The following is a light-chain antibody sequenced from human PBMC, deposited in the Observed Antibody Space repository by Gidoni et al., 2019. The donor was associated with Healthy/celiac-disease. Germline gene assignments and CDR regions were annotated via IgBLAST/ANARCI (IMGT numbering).Light chain of an antibody. CDR3: QQAKSFLSPLT. CDR1: QGISSW. J-gene: IGKJ4*01. V-gene: IGKV1-12*02. Sequence: DIQMTQSPSSVSASVGDRVTITCRASQGISSWLAWYQQNPGKATKLLIYASSSVQSGVPSRFSGSGSGTDFTITRSSLQTEDFATYYCQQAKSFLSPLTFGGGTKVEIK. CDR2: ASS.